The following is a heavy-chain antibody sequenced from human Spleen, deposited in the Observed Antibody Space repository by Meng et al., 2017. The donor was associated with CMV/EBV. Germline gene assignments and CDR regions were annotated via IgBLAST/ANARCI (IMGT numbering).Heavy chain of an antibody. V-gene: IGHV3-11*04. D-gene: IGHD1-26*01. CDR2: ISSSGRTI. J-gene: IGHJ6*02. CDR3: ARDISGSYGGGYYGMDV. Sequence: LSLTCAATGFTFSDHYMSWIRQAPGKGLEWVAYISSSGRTIYYADSVKGRFTISRDNAKNSLYLQMNSLRAEDTAVYYCARDISGSYGGGYYGMDVWGQGTTVTVSS. CDR1: GFTFSDHY.